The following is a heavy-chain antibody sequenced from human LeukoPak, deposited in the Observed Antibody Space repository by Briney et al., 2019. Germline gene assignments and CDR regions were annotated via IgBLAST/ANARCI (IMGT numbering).Heavy chain of an antibody. D-gene: IGHD3-10*01. Sequence: SETLSLTCAVYGGSFSGYYWSWIRQPPEKGLEWIGEINHSGSTNYNPSLKSRVTISVDTSKNQFSLKLSSVTAADTAVYYCARGYGSGIYYWGQGTLVTVSS. J-gene: IGHJ4*02. CDR3: ARGYGSGIYY. CDR1: GGSFSGYY. V-gene: IGHV4-34*01. CDR2: INHSGST.